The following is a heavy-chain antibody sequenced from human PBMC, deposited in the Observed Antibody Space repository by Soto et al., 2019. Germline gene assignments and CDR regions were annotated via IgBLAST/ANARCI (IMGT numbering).Heavy chain of an antibody. D-gene: IGHD2-15*01. CDR3: ARGTSCSGGSCYYYYMDV. J-gene: IGHJ6*03. Sequence: QVQLVQSGAEVKKPGASVMVSCKASGYTFTSYDINWVRQATGQGLEWMGWMNPNSGNTGYAQKFQGRVTMTRNTSISTAYMELSSLRSEDTAVYYCARGTSCSGGSCYYYYMDVWGKGTTVTVSS. CDR1: GYTFTSYD. V-gene: IGHV1-8*01. CDR2: MNPNSGNT.